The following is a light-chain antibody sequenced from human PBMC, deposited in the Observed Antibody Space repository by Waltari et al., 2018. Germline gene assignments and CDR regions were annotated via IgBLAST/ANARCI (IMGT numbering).Light chain of an antibody. CDR2: GAS. CDR3: KQYYRTPFT. J-gene: IGKJ3*01. Sequence: SILHSSENKNYLGWYQQKSGQSPKLLIYGASTRESGVPDRFSGSGSGTDFTLTISSLQAEDVAVYYCKQYYRTPFTFGPGTKVDIK. CDR1: SILHSSENKNY. V-gene: IGKV4-1*01.